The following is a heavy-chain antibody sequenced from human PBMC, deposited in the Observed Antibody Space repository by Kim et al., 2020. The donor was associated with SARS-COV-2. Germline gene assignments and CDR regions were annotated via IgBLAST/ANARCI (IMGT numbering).Heavy chain of an antibody. D-gene: IGHD2-15*01. Sequence: GGSLRLSCEASGFSFGDYHMRWVRQAPGEGLEFISYICGGGSNADYADSVKGRFTISRDNAKNSLYLQMNSLRDEDTAVYFCARDVGGRGYWSYFEHWG. CDR3: ARDVGGRGYWSYFEH. J-gene: IGHJ4*03. V-gene: IGHV3-11*01. CDR1: GFSFGDYH. CDR2: ICGGGSNA.